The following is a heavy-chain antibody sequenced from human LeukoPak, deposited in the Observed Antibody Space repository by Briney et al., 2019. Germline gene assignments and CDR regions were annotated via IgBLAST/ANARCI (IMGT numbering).Heavy chain of an antibody. CDR2: IIPILGIA. Sequence: GGSLRLSCAASGFTFSSYAISWVRQAPGQGLEWMGRIIPILGIANYAQKFQGRVTITADKSTSTAYMELSSLRSEDTAVYYCARGVAPAAMDYWGQGTLVTVSS. V-gene: IGHV1-69*04. D-gene: IGHD2-2*01. J-gene: IGHJ4*02. CDR1: GFTFSSYA. CDR3: ARGVAPAAMDY.